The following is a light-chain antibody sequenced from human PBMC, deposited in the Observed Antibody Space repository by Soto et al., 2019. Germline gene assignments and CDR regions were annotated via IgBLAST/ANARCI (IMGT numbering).Light chain of an antibody. V-gene: IGKV1-39*01. CDR3: QQSYRSPYT. J-gene: IGKJ2*01. CDR1: QNINIY. Sequence: IQLTQSPSSLSASVGDRVTVTCRARQNINIYLNWYQHKPGKAPTLLIYGASSLQSGVPSGFSGGGSRTDLTLTISSLQAEDFATYYCQQSYRSPYTFGQGTRLEI. CDR2: GAS.